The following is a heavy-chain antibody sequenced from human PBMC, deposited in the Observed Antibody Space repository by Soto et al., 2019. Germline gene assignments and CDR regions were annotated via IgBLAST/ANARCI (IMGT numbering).Heavy chain of an antibody. Sequence: QVQLVEFGGGVVQPGRSLRLSCAASGFTFSSYGMHWVRQAPGKGLEWVAVIWYDGSNKYYADSVKGRFTISRDNSKNTLYLQMNSLRAEDTAVYYCAREFGWLARGAFDIWGQGTMVTVSS. CDR2: IWYDGSNK. CDR1: GFTFSSYG. V-gene: IGHV3-33*01. CDR3: AREFGWLARGAFDI. J-gene: IGHJ3*02. D-gene: IGHD6-19*01.